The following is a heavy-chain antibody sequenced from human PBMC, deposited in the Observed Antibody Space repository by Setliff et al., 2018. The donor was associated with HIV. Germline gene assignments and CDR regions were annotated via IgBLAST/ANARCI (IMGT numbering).Heavy chain of an antibody. V-gene: IGHV3-7*01. D-gene: IGHD6-13*01. CDR2: IKQDGSEK. J-gene: IGHJ6*02. CDR1: GFTFSSYW. Sequence: PGGSLRLSCAASGFTFSSYWMSWVRQAPGKGLEWVANIKQDGSEKYYVDSVKGRFTISRDNAKNSLYLQMNSLRAEDTAVYYCARDRQIAAAGRSNYYYGMDVWGQGTTVTVSS. CDR3: ARDRQIAAAGRSNYYYGMDV.